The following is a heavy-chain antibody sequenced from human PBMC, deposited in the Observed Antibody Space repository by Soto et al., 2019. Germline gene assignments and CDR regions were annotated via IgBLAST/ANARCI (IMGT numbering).Heavy chain of an antibody. CDR2: INPNSGST. CDR3: ARAGIAYCSSTTCYLYYYVMDV. V-gene: IGHV1-46*01. Sequence: ASVKVSCKASGYGVTSYYMHWVRQAPGQGLEWMGIINPNSGSTTYAQKFQGRVTMTRDTSTSTVYMELTSLTSGDTAVYYCARAGIAYCSSTTCYLYYYVMDVWGQGTTVTVSS. J-gene: IGHJ6*02. CDR1: GYGVTSYY. D-gene: IGHD2-2*01.